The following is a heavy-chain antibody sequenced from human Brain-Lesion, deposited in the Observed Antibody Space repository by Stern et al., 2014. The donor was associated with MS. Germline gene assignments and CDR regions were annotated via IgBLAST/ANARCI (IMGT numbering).Heavy chain of an antibody. J-gene: IGHJ4*02. D-gene: IGHD3-22*01. CDR3: ATYYYYSTGYNDF. CDR2: INPKSGGT. CDR1: GYTFTGYY. Sequence: VQLVQSGAEVKKPGASVKVSCKASGYTFTGYYMHWVRQAPGQGLEWMGWINPKSGGTNYAQKFQGWVTMTRETSINTAYMELSRLRSDDTAVYYCATYYYYSTGYNDFWGQGTLGTVSS. V-gene: IGHV1-2*04.